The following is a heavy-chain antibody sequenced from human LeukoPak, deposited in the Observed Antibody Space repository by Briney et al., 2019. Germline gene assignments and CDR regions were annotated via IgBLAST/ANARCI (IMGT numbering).Heavy chain of an antibody. J-gene: IGHJ4*02. Sequence: ASVKVSCKASGYTFTGYYMHWVRQAPGQGLEWMGWINPNSGGTNYAQKFQGRVTITRDTSISTAYMELSRLRSDDTAVYYCAREMSYSSSWPDYFDYWGQGTLVTVSS. CDR2: INPNSGGT. CDR1: GYTFTGYY. D-gene: IGHD6-13*01. CDR3: AREMSYSSSWPDYFDY. V-gene: IGHV1-2*02.